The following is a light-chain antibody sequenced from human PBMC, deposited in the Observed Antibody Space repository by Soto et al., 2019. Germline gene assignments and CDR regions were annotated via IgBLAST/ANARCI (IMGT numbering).Light chain of an antibody. CDR3: QQRSNWPLT. J-gene: IGKJ4*01. CDR1: QSVSSY. V-gene: IGKV3-11*01. Sequence: EIVLTQSPATLSLSPGERATLSCRASQSVSSYLAWYQQKPGQAPRLLIYDASNRATGIPARFSASGSGTDFTLTISSLAPEDFAVYYYQQRSNWPLTFGGGTKVEIK. CDR2: DAS.